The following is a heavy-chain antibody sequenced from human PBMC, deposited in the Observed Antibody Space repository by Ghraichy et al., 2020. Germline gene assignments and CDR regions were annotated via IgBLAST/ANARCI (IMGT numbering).Heavy chain of an antibody. CDR3: VRGTNFYDSSGSWGMDV. D-gene: IGHD3-22*01. J-gene: IGHJ6*02. Sequence: GGSLRLSCAASGFSFSDYYLDWVRQAPGKGLEWVARIRRKVNSYTTEYAASVRGRFTVSRDVSSNSLYLQMNSLETEDTAVYYCVRGTNFYDSSGSWGMDVWGQGTTVTVSS. CDR1: GFSFSDYY. V-gene: IGHV3-72*01. CDR2: IRRKVNSYTT.